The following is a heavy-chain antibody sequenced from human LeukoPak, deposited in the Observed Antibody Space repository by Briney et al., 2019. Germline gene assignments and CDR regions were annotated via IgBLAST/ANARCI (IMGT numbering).Heavy chain of an antibody. Sequence: SQTFSLTCGISGDSDSSNSAAWNWIRQSPSRGLEWLGRTYYRSKWFINYAPSVKSRIIINPDTPKNQVSLQLNSVTPEDTAVYYCTRSDCSSGRCPGFDNWGQGTLVTVSS. CDR3: TRSDCSSGRCPGFDN. CDR2: TYYRSKWFI. CDR1: GDSDSSNSAA. V-gene: IGHV6-1*01. D-gene: IGHD6-19*01. J-gene: IGHJ4*02.